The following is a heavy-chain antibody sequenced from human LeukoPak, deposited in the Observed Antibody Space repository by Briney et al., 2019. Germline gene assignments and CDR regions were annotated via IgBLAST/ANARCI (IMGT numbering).Heavy chain of an antibody. V-gene: IGHV1-69*05. Sequence: SVKVSCKASGGTFSSYAISWVRQAPGQGLEWMGGIIPFFGTANYAQKFQGRVTITRDESTSTAYMELSSLRSEDTAVYYCARGKGSCEWLPKEGWYFDLWGRGTLVTVSS. CDR1: GGTFSSYA. CDR3: ARGKGSCEWLPKEGWYFDL. CDR2: IIPFFGTA. J-gene: IGHJ2*01. D-gene: IGHD3-9*01.